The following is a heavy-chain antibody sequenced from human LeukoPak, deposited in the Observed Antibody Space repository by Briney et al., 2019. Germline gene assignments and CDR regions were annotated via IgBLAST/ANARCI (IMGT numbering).Heavy chain of an antibody. V-gene: IGHV3-48*03. Sequence: PGGSLRLSCAASGFTFSSYEMNWVRQAPGKGLEWVSYISSSGSTIYYADSVKGRFTISRDNAKNTLYLQMSSLRAEDTAVYYCARDLGAVRYFDYWGQGTLVTVSS. CDR3: ARDLGAVRYFDY. CDR1: GFTFSSYE. CDR2: ISSSGSTI. J-gene: IGHJ4*02. D-gene: IGHD3-16*01.